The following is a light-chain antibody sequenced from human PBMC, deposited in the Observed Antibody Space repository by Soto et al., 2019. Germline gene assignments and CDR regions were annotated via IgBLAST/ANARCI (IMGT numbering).Light chain of an antibody. CDR1: VGL. Sequence: QSALTQPASVSGSPGQSTTISCTGTVGLVSWYQQHPGKVPKLIIYDDTKRPSGVSSRFSGPKSGNTASLTISGLQTEDEADYYCCLYVGGRTYVFGTGTKVTVL. V-gene: IGLV2-23*01. CDR3: CLYVGGRTYV. J-gene: IGLJ1*01. CDR2: DDT.